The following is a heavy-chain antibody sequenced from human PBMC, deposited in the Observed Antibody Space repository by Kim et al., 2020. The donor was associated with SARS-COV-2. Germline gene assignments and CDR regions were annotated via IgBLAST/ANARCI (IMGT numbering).Heavy chain of an antibody. V-gene: IGHV4-39*01. CDR1: GGSISSSSYY. J-gene: IGHJ4*02. CDR2: IYYSGST. CDR3: LDSLGGIDY. D-gene: IGHD2-2*03. Sequence: SETLSLTCTVSGGSISSSSYYWVWIRQPPGKGLEWIGSIYYSGSTYYNPSLKSRVTISVDTSKNQFSLKLSSVTAADTAVYYCLDSLGGIDYWGQGTLVTVSS.